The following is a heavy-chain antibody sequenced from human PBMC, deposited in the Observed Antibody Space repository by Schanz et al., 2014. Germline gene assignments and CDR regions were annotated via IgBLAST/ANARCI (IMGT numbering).Heavy chain of an antibody. V-gene: IGHV1-46*01. CDR1: GFTLTSHF. Sequence: QVQLVQSEAAVKKPGASVKVSCKASGFTLTSHFMHWVRQAPGQGLEWMGIINPSGGSTDYAQKFQGRVTMTRDTSTSTVYMELSSLRSEDTAVYYCARDRVYSYGLPADYWGQGTLVVVSA. CDR2: INPSGGST. J-gene: IGHJ4*02. D-gene: IGHD5-18*01. CDR3: ARDRVYSYGLPADY.